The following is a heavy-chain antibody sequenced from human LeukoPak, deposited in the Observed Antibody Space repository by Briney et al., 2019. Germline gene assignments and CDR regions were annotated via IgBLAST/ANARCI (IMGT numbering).Heavy chain of an antibody. V-gene: IGHV3-30*04. J-gene: IGHJ4*02. CDR3: ARDLTTVTTQPRFGY. CDR2: ISYDGSNK. Sequence: GGSLRLSCAASGFTFSSYDLHWVRQAPGKGLDWVAVISYDGSNKYYVDSVKRRFTISPGNSKNTLSLQMNSLRAEDTAVYYCARDLTTVTTQPRFGYWGQRTLVTVSS. CDR1: GFTFSSYD. D-gene: IGHD4-17*01.